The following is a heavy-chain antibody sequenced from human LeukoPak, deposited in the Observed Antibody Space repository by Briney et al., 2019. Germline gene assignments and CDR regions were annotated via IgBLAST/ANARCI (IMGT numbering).Heavy chain of an antibody. CDR1: GFTFSNYA. J-gene: IGHJ6*02. CDR2: VSNTGSDT. D-gene: IGHD3-10*01. V-gene: IGHV3-23*01. Sequence: GGSLRLSCAASGFTFSNYAMSWVRQAPGKGLEWVSTVSNTGSDTYYADSVKGRFTISRDNSENTLYLQMNNLRAEDTAIHYCAKVPYSDYGSGRPPFMDVWGQGTTVAVSS. CDR3: AKVPYSDYGSGRPPFMDV.